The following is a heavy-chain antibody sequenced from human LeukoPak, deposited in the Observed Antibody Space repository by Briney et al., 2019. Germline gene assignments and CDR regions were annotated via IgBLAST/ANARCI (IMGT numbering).Heavy chain of an antibody. V-gene: IGHV3-23*01. Sequence: GGSLRLSCAASGFTFSTFAMVWVRQPPGKGLEWVSAISGSGGSTYYADSVKGRFTISRDNSKNTLYLQMNSLRAEDTAVYYCAKARWNWYFDLWGRGTLVTVSS. J-gene: IGHJ2*01. CDR3: AKARWNWYFDL. D-gene: IGHD4-23*01. CDR1: GFTFSTFA. CDR2: ISGSGGST.